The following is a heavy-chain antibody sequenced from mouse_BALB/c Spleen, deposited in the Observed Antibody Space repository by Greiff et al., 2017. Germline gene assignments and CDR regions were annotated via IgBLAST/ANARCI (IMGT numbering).Heavy chain of an antibody. CDR2: IDPETGGT. CDR3: TREGAYYGNYSDY. CDR1: GYTFTDYE. V-gene: IGHV1-15*01. J-gene: IGHJ2*01. D-gene: IGHD2-10*01. Sequence: VKLVESGAELVRPGASVTLSCKASGYTFTDYEMHWVKQTPVHGLEWIGAIDPETGGTAYNQKFKGKATLTADKSSSTAYMELRSLTSEDSAVYYCTREGAYYGNYSDYWGQGTTLTVSS.